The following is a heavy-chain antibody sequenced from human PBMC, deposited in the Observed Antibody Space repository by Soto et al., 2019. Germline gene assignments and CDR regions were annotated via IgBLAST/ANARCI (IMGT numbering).Heavy chain of an antibody. CDR1: GFTFSDYY. CDR3: ARDSPYDILTGYSDAFDI. Sequence: GGSLRLSCAASGFTFSDYYMSWIRQAPGKGLKWVSYISSSGSTIYYADSVEGRFTISRDNAKNSLYLQMNSLRAEDTAVYYCARDSPYDILTGYSDAFDIWGQGTMVTVSS. V-gene: IGHV3-11*01. J-gene: IGHJ3*02. D-gene: IGHD3-9*01. CDR2: ISSSGSTI.